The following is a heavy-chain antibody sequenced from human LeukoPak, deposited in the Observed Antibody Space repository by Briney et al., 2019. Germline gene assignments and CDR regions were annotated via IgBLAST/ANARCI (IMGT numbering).Heavy chain of an antibody. CDR1: GGSISSYY. CDR2: ISYSGST. CDR3: ARYSSGWYDAFDI. V-gene: IGHV4-59*01. J-gene: IGHJ3*02. D-gene: IGHD6-19*01. Sequence: SETLSLTCTVSGGSISSYYWSWIRQPPGKGLEWIGYISYSGSTNYNPSLKSRVTISVDTSKNQLSLKLSSVTAADTAVYYCARYSSGWYDAFDIWGQGTLVTVSS.